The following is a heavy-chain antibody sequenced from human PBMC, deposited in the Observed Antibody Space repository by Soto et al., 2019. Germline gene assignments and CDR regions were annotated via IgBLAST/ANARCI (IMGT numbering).Heavy chain of an antibody. CDR1: GGSFSGYY. Sequence: SETLSLTCAVYGGSFSGYYWSWIRQPPGKGLEWIGEINHSGSTNYNPSLKSRVTISVDTSKNQFSLKLSSVTAADTAVYYCARGRHRPTYYYYYGMDVWGQGTTVTVSS. J-gene: IGHJ6*02. CDR3: ARGRHRPTYYYYYGMDV. CDR2: INHSGST. V-gene: IGHV4-34*01.